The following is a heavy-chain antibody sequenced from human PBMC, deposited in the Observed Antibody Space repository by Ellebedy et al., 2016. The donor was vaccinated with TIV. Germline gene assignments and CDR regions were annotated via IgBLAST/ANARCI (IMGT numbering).Heavy chain of an antibody. J-gene: IGHJ4*02. D-gene: IGHD3-10*01. CDR3: ARDPEYYYGSGRGDYFDY. V-gene: IGHV1-18*04. CDR2: ISAYNGNT. CDR1: GYTFTSYG. Sequence: AASVKVSCKASGYTFTSYGISWVRQAPGQGLEWMGWISAYNGNTNYAQKLQGRVTMTTDTSTSTAYMELRSLRSDDTAVYYCARDPEYYYGSGRGDYFDYWGQGTLVTVSS.